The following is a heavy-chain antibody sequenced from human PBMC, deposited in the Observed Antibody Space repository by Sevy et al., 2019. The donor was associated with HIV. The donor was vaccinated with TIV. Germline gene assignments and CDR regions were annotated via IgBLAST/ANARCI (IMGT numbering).Heavy chain of an antibody. CDR1: GFTFSSYA. V-gene: IGHV3-30*04. CDR2: ISYDGSNK. J-gene: IGHJ4*02. D-gene: IGHD3-22*01. Sequence: GGSLRLSCAASGFTFSSYAMHWVRQAPGKGLEWVAVISYDGSNKYYADSVKGRFTISRDNAKNSLYLQMNSLRAEDTAVYFCARDRRTLNYYGSSGYNYYFDYWGQGTLVTVSS. CDR3: ARDRRTLNYYGSSGYNYYFDY.